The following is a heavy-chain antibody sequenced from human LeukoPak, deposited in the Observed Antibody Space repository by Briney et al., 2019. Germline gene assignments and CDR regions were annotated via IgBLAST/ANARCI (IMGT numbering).Heavy chain of an antibody. Sequence: SVKVSCKASGDFFNDYAFNWVRQAPGQGLEWMGRILPIINIANYAQSFQGRVTISADQSISTAYMELSRLRSDDTAVYYCASLYSGSYYSNIPFDPWGQGTLVTVSS. V-gene: IGHV1-69*04. CDR1: GDFFNDYA. D-gene: IGHD1-26*01. CDR2: ILPIINIA. J-gene: IGHJ5*02. CDR3: ASLYSGSYYSNIPFDP.